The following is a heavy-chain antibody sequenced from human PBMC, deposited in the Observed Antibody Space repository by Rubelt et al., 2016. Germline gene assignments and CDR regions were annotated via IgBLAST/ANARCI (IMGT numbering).Heavy chain of an antibody. Sequence: QAPGKGLEWVAVISYDGSNKYYADSVKGRFTISRDNAKNSLYLQMNSLRAEDTAVYYCASCPYCYDSSGYYYRAFDIWGQGTMVTVSS. D-gene: IGHD3-22*01. J-gene: IGHJ3*02. V-gene: IGHV3-30*04. CDR2: ISYDGSNK. CDR3: ASCPYCYDSSGYYYRAFDI.